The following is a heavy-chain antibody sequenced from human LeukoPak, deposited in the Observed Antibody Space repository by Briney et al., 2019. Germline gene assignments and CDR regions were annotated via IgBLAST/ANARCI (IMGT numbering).Heavy chain of an antibody. CDR3: LRDRGYSTCDL. V-gene: IGHV3-7*01. J-gene: IGHJ4*02. CDR2: IKQDGSEK. CDR1: GFTVSYYW. Sequence: SGGSLRLSCTASGFTVSYYWINWVRQAPGKGLEWVASIKQDGSEKWYVDSVKGRFTISRDNAKNSVYLQMNNLRAEDTAVYYCLRDRGYSTCDLWGRGTLVTVSS. D-gene: IGHD6-13*01.